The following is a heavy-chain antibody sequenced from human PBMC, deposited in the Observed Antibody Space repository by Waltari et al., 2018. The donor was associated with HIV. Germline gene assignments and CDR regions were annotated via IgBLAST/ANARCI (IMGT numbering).Heavy chain of an antibody. CDR2: IYYSGSA. J-gene: IGHJ4*02. CDR3: ARETRNGYYYFDY. CDR1: GGSITSSDYY. D-gene: IGHD3-3*01. Sequence: QESGPGLVEPSQTLSLICTVSGGSITSSDYYWSWIRQHPGKGLEWIGYIYYSGSAYYNLSLKSRVTMSIDTSQNQFSLKLASVTAADTAVYYCARETRNGYYYFDYWGQGTLVTVSS. V-gene: IGHV4-31*03.